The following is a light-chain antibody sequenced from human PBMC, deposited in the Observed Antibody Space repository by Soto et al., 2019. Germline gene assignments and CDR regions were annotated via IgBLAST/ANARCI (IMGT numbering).Light chain of an antibody. V-gene: IGKV1-39*01. Sequence: DIQMTQSPSSLSASVGDRVTITCRASQSISTYLNWYQQKPGKAPKLLIYAASSLQSGVSSRFSGSGSGTDFTLTINSLQPEDFATFYCQQSYSTPHTFGQGTKVEVK. CDR2: AAS. J-gene: IGKJ1*01. CDR3: QQSYSTPHT. CDR1: QSISTY.